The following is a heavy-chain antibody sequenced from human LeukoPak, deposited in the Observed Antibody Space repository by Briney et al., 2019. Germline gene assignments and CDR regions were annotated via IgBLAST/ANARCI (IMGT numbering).Heavy chain of an antibody. J-gene: IGHJ4*02. CDR3: ARGSRYSSSWYESDY. V-gene: IGHV1-69*13. CDR1: GYTFTSYD. CDR2: IIPIFGTA. D-gene: IGHD6-13*01. Sequence: SVKVSCKASGYTFTSYDINWVRQAPGQGLEWMGGIIPIFGTANYAQKFQGRVTITADESTSTAYMELSSLRSEDTAVYYCARGSRYSSSWYESDYWGQGTLVTVSS.